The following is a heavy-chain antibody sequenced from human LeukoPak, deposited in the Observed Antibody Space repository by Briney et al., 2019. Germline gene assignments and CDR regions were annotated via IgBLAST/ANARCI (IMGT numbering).Heavy chain of an antibody. D-gene: IGHD6-19*01. CDR3: ASIHSSGWYSENDY. V-gene: IGHV4-4*02. Sequence: KASETLSLTCAVSGGSISSSNWWSWVRQPPGKGLEWIGEIYHSGSTNYNPSLKSRVTISVDKSKNQFSLKLSSVTAADTAVYYCASIHSSGWYSENDYWGQGTLVTVSS. CDR2: IYHSGST. J-gene: IGHJ4*02. CDR1: GGSISSSNW.